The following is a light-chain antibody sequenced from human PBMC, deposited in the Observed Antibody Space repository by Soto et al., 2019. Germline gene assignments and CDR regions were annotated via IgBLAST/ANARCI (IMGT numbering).Light chain of an antibody. CDR3: CSYADSIVL. J-gene: IGLJ2*01. CDR1: SSDVGGYNY. Sequence: QSALTQPPSASGSPGQSVTISCTGTSSDVGGYNYVSWYQQHPGKAPKLMISEVSKRPSGVPDRFSGSKSGNTASLTVSGLQAEDEDDYYCCSYADSIVLFGGGTKLTVL. V-gene: IGLV2-8*01. CDR2: EVS.